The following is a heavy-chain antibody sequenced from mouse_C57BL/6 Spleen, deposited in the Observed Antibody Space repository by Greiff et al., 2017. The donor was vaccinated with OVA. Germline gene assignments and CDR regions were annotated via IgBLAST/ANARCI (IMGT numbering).Heavy chain of an antibody. V-gene: IGHV1-55*01. Sequence: VQLQQPGAELVKPGASVKMSCKASGYTFTSYWITWVKQRPGQGLEWIGDIYPGSGSTNYNEKFKSKATLTVDTSSSTAYMQLSSLTSEDSAVYYCARRHDYDGAWFAYWGQGTLVTVSA. CDR3: ARRHDYDGAWFAY. D-gene: IGHD2-4*01. CDR2: IYPGSGST. CDR1: GYTFTSYW. J-gene: IGHJ3*01.